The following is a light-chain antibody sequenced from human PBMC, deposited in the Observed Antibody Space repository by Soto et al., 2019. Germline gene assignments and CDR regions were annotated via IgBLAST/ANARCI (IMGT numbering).Light chain of an antibody. CDR3: LQNTSYPWT. J-gene: IGKJ1*01. V-gene: IGKV1-17*03. CDR1: QGISKY. Sequence: DIQMTQSPSAKSASVGDRVTITCRASQGISKYLAWFQQKPGKVPKRLIYAASSLQSGVPARFSGSGSGTEFTLTISIRQPEDFGTYYCLQNTSYPWTFGQGTKVEIK. CDR2: AAS.